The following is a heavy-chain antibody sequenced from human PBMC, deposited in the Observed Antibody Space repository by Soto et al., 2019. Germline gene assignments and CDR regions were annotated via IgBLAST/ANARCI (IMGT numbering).Heavy chain of an antibody. CDR1: GGSISSYY. CDR2: IYYSGST. Sequence: SETLSLTCTVSGGSISSYYWSWIRQPPGKGLEWIGYIYYSGSTNYNPSLKSRVTISVDTSKNQFSLKLSSVTAADAAVYYCAIGHSNSWYHRHWGQGTRVTVAS. CDR3: AIGHSNSWYHRH. V-gene: IGHV4-59*12. D-gene: IGHD6-13*01. J-gene: IGHJ4*02.